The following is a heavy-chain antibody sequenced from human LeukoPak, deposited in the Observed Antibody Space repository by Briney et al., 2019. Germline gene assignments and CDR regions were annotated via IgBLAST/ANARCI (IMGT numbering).Heavy chain of an antibody. CDR1: GFTFSSYG. J-gene: IGHJ6*02. Sequence: GGSLRLSCAASGFTFSSYGMHWVRQAPGKGLEWVAVIWYDGSNKYYADSVRGRFTISRDNSKNTLYLQMNSLRAEDTAVYYCARELWLPPELGYYGMDVWGQGTTVTVSS. CDR3: ARELWLPPELGYYGMDV. CDR2: IWYDGSNK. V-gene: IGHV3-33*01. D-gene: IGHD5-18*01.